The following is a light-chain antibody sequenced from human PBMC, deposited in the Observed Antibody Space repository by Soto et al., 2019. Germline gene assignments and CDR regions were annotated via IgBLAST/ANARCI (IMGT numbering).Light chain of an antibody. CDR2: AVS. CDR3: QHYKSYSEA. J-gene: IGKJ1*01. Sequence: DIQNTQSPSSVSASVADRVNKNCRASPGITNWLAWYQQKPGKAPELLIYAVSYLQSGVPSRFSGSGSGTEFTLTISSRKPDDFATYFCQHYKSYSEAFGQGTKVDI. V-gene: IGKV1-12*01. CDR1: PGITNW.